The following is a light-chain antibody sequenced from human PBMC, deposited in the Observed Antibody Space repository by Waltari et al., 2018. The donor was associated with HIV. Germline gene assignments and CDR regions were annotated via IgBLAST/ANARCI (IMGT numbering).Light chain of an antibody. CDR2: WAS. Sequence: DIVMTQSPHSLTVSLGERATINCKSSQSVLYSSSNKNSLAWYQQKPGQPPKLLIYWASTREPGVPDRFSGSGSGTVFTLTISSLQAEDVAVYYCQQYYNTPYTFGQGTKLEIK. V-gene: IGKV4-1*01. CDR3: QQYYNTPYT. CDR1: QSVLYSSSNKNS. J-gene: IGKJ2*01.